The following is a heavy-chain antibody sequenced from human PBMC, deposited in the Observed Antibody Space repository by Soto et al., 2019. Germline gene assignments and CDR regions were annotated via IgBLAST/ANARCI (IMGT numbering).Heavy chain of an antibody. CDR2: ISGSGGST. CDR1: GFTFSSYA. CDR3: AKAKYYYDSSGFYYFDY. D-gene: IGHD3-22*01. J-gene: IGHJ4*02. V-gene: IGHV3-23*01. Sequence: PGGSLRLSCAASGFTFSSYAMSWVRQAPGKGLEWVSAISGSGGSTYYADSVKGRFTISRDNSKNTLYLQMNSLRAEDTAVYYCAKAKYYYDSSGFYYFDYWGQGTLVTVSS.